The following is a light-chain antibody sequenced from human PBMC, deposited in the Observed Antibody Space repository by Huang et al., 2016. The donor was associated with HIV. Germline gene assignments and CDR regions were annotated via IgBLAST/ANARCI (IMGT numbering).Light chain of an antibody. Sequence: DIQMTQSPSSLSPSVGDRVTITCRASQGINNSLAWYQEKPGKAPKLLLHATARLGSGVPSRFSGSGSGTDYTLTISSLQPEDVATYYCQQYYSTPTFGQGTKVEIK. CDR3: QQYYSTPT. J-gene: IGKJ1*01. CDR1: QGINNS. V-gene: IGKV1-NL1*01. CDR2: ATA.